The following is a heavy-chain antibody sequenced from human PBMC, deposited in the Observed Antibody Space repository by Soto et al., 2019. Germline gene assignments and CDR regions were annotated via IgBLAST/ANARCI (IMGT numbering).Heavy chain of an antibody. CDR1: GGSISSSSYY. Sequence: QLQLQESGPGLVKPSETLSLTCTVSGGSISSSSYYWGWIRQPPGKGLEWIGSIYYSGSTYYNPSLKSRVTISVDTSKNQFSLKLSSVTAADTAVYYCARHVVVVVAATYFDYWGQGTLVTVSS. J-gene: IGHJ4*02. V-gene: IGHV4-39*01. D-gene: IGHD2-15*01. CDR3: ARHVVVVVAATYFDY. CDR2: IYYSGST.